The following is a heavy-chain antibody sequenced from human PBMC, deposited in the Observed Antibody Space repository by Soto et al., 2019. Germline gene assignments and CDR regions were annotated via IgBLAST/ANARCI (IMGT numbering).Heavy chain of an antibody. CDR3: GRGGAPELYSSSGVATLAAAEMDRPMNY. V-gene: IGHV1-2*04. D-gene: IGHD6-13*01. J-gene: IGHJ4*02. CDR2: INPNSGGT. CDR1: GYTFTGYY. Sequence: ASVKVSCKASGYTFTGYYMHWVRQAPGQGLEWMGWINPNSGGTNYAQKFQGWVTMTRDTSISTAYMELSRLRSDDTAVYYCGRGGAPELYSSSGVATLAAAEMDRPMNYGAQETLVTVS.